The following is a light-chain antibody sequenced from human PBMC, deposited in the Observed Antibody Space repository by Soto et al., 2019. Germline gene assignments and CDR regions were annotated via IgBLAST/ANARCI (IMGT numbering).Light chain of an antibody. V-gene: IGKV1-39*01. Sequence: DIQMTQSPSTLSASVGDRVTITCRASESVSKYLAWYRHKPGEAPNLLIYDASSLESGVPSRLSGSGSGTDFTLTISSLQPEDFATYYCQQSYSTPHTFGQGTRLEIK. CDR1: ESVSKY. CDR3: QQSYSTPHT. CDR2: DAS. J-gene: IGKJ5*01.